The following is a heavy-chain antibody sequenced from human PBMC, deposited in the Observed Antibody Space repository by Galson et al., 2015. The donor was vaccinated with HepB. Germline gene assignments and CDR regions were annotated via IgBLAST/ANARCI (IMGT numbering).Heavy chain of an antibody. CDR1: GGTFSSYA. CDR2: IIPIFGTA. Sequence: SVKVSCKASGGTFSSYAISWVRQAPGQGLEWMGGIIPIFGTANYAQKFQGRVTITADESTSTAYMELSSLRSEDTAVYYCARGYCSSTSCYPLRPGIPNWFDPWGQRTLVTVSS. V-gene: IGHV1-69*13. CDR3: ARGYCSSTSCYPLRPGIPNWFDP. D-gene: IGHD2-2*01. J-gene: IGHJ5*02.